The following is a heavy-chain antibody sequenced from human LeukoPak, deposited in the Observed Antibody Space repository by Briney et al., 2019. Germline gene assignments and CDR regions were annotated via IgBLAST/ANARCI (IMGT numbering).Heavy chain of an antibody. CDR3: ARGPYYYDSSGYYYVGYYYYYMDV. V-gene: IGHV4-59*01. D-gene: IGHD3-22*01. Sequence: SETLSLTCTVSGGSISSYYWSWIRQPPGKGLEWIGYIYSSGSANYNPSLKSRVTISVDTSKNQFSLKLSSVTAADTAVYYCARGPYYYDSSGYYYVGYYYYYMDVWGKGTTVTISS. CDR2: IYSSGSA. CDR1: GGSISSYY. J-gene: IGHJ6*03.